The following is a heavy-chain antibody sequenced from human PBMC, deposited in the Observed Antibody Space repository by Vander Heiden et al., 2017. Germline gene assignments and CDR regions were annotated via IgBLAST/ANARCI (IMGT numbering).Heavy chain of an antibody. CDR1: GFTVRGSY. J-gene: IGHJ4*02. CDR3: ARVRGYSGYDSGY. CDR2: IYSGGST. V-gene: IGHV3-53*01. D-gene: IGHD5-12*01. Sequence: EVQLVESAGGLIQPGGSLRLSSAASGFTVRGSYVSRVRQAPGKGREWVSVIYSGGSTYYADAVKGRFTISRDNTKNTLYLQMNSLRAEETAVYYCARVRGYSGYDSGYWGQGTLVTVSS.